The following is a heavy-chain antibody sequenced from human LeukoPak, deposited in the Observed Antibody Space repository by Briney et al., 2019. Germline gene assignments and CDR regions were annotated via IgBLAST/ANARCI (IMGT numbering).Heavy chain of an antibody. CDR3: ARADSSSEFDP. CDR2: IFTSGTS. V-gene: IGHV4-4*07. CDR1: GGSITGYY. D-gene: IGHD6-6*01. J-gene: IGHJ5*02. Sequence: SETLSLTCIVSGGSITGYYWSWIRQPAGKGLEWIGHIFTSGTSNYNPSLKSRVTMSVDMSKNQFSLKLGSLTAADTAVYYCARADSSSEFDPWGQGTLVTVSS.